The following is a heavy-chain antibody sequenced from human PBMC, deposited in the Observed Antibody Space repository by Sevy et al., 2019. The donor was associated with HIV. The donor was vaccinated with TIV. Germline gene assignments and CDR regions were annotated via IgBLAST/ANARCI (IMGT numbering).Heavy chain of an antibody. Sequence: GGSLRLSCAASGFTFSSYAMHWVRQAPGKGLEWVAVISYDGSNKYYADSVKGRFTISRDNSKNTLYLQMNSLRAEDTAVYYCARDLAVYSSSSRVYGMYVWGQGTTVTVSS. CDR1: GFTFSSYA. CDR3: ARDLAVYSSSSRVYGMYV. J-gene: IGHJ6*02. CDR2: ISYDGSNK. V-gene: IGHV3-30-3*01. D-gene: IGHD6-6*01.